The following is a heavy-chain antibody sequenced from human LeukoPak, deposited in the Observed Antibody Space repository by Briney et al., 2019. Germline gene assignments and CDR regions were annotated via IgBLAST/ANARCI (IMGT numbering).Heavy chain of an antibody. CDR2: IIPIFGTA. Sequence: ASVKVSCKASGGTFSSYAISWVRQAPGQGLEWMGGIIPIFGTANYAQKFQGRVTITADKSTCTAYMELSSLRSEDTAVYYCATTAGATGGPFDYWGQGTLVTVSS. V-gene: IGHV1-69*06. CDR1: GGTFSSYA. D-gene: IGHD1-26*01. CDR3: ATTAGATGGPFDY. J-gene: IGHJ4*02.